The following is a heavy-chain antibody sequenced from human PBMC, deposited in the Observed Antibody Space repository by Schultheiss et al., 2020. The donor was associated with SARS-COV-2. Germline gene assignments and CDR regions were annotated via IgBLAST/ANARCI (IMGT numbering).Heavy chain of an antibody. CDR1: GFTFSSYG. V-gene: IGHV3-33*01. CDR2: IWYDGSNK. CDR3: ARDDTAAGGIEY. Sequence: GGSLRLSCAASGFTFSSYGMHWVRQAPGKGLEWVAVIWYDGSNKYYADSVKGRFTISRDNSKNTLYLQMNSLRAEDTAVYYCARDDTAAGGIEYWGQGTLVTVSS. J-gene: IGHJ4*02. D-gene: IGHD6-19*01.